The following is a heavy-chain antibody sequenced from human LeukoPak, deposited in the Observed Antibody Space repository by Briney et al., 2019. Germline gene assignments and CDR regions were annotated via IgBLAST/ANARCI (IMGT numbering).Heavy chain of an antibody. V-gene: IGHV1-69*13. CDR1: GGTFSSYA. J-gene: IGHJ6*03. Sequence: SVKVSCKASGGTFSSYAISWVRQAPGQGLEWMGGIIPIFGTANYAQKFQGRVTITADESTSTAYMELSSLRSEDTAVYYCARGRNFGYYYYYYYMDVWGKGTTVTVSS. D-gene: IGHD1-7*01. CDR2: IIPIFGTA. CDR3: ARGRNFGYYYYYYYMDV.